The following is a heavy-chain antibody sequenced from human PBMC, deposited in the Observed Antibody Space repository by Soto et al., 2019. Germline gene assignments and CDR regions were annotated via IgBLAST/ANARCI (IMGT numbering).Heavy chain of an antibody. D-gene: IGHD1-1*01. CDR1: GGSFSGYY. CDR2: INHSGST. CDR3: ARGRATPTGLNWSDP. Sequence: SDTLSLTCAVYGGSFSGYYWNWIRQPPGKGLEWIGEINHSGSTNYNPSLKSRVTISVDTSKNQFSLKVNSVTAADTAVYCCARGRATPTGLNWSDPWGQGTLVTVSS. V-gene: IGHV4-34*01. J-gene: IGHJ5*02.